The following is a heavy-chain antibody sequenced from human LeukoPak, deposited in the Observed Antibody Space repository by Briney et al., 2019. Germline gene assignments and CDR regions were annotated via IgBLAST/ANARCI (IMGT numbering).Heavy chain of an antibody. D-gene: IGHD1-20*01. CDR1: GGTFSSYA. Sequence: GASVKVSCKASGGTFSSYAISWVRQAPGQGLEWMGWINPNSGGTNYAQKFQGRVTMTRDTSISTAYMELSRLRSDDTAVYYCARGYNWNAFDIWGQGTMVTVSS. CDR3: ARGYNWNAFDI. J-gene: IGHJ3*02. V-gene: IGHV1-2*02. CDR2: INPNSGGT.